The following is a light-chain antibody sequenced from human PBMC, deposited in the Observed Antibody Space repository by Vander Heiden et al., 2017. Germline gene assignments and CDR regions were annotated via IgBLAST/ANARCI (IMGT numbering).Light chain of an antibody. CDR2: EFT. J-gene: IGLJ2*01. Sequence: QPALTHPASASGSPGHSITIPCTGTSNDVVGYNYVAWYQHHPGKAPKLIIYEFTNRPSGVSNRFSGSKSGNTASLTISGLQAEDEADYSCASYTSVSTSVVFGGGTKLTVL. V-gene: IGLV2-14*01. CDR1: SNDVVGYNY. CDR3: ASYTSVSTSVV.